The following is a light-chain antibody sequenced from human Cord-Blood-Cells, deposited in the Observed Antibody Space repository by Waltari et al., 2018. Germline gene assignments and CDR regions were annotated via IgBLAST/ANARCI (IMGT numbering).Light chain of an antibody. V-gene: IGLV1-40*01. Sequence: QSVLTQPPSVSGAPGQRVTIPCTGSSSNIGAGYDVPWYQQLPGTAPKLLIYGNSKRPSGVPDRFSGSKSGTSASLAITGLQAEDEADYYCQSYDSSLSVYVFGTGTKVTVL. CDR3: QSYDSSLSVYV. CDR1: SSNIGAGYD. CDR2: GNS. J-gene: IGLJ1*01.